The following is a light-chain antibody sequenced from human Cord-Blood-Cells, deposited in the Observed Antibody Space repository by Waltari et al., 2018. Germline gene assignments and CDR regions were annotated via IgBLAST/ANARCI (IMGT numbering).Light chain of an antibody. J-gene: IGKJ1*01. Sequence: IVMTPSPDTLSVSAGERATISCRASQSVSSNLARYQQKPGQAPRPPIYGASTRATGISARFSGSGSGTEFTSTISSLQSEDFAVYDCQQYNNWPPWTFGQGTKVEIK. CDR1: QSVSSN. CDR3: QQYNNWPPWT. V-gene: IGKV3-15*01. CDR2: GAS.